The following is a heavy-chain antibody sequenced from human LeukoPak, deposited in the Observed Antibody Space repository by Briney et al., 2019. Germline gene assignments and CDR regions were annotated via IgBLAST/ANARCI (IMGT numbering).Heavy chain of an antibody. CDR3: ARGELQLERRYNWFDP. D-gene: IGHD1-1*01. J-gene: IGHJ5*02. CDR1: GYTFTGYY. V-gene: IGHV1-2*02. Sequence: ASVKVSCKASGYTFTGYYMHWVRQAPGQGLEWMGWISPNSGGTNYAQKFQGRVTMTRDTSISTAYMELSRLRSDDTAVYYCARGELQLERRYNWFDPWGQGTLVAVSS. CDR2: ISPNSGGT.